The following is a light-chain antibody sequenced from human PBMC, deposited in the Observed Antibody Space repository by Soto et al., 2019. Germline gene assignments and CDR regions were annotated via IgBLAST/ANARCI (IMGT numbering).Light chain of an antibody. CDR1: QSVTSY. V-gene: IGKV3-11*01. CDR3: QQRSDWPST. CDR2: DAS. J-gene: IGKJ4*01. Sequence: EIVLTQSPATLSLSPGDRATLSCRASQSVTSYLAGYQQKPGQAPRLLIYDASNRAAGIPARFSGSGSGTDFTLTITRLEPEDFAVYYCQQRSDWPSTFGGGTNVEIK.